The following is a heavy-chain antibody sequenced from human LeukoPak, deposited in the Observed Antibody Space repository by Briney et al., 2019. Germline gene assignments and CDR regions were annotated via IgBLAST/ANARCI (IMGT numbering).Heavy chain of an antibody. CDR3: AKRTRGYNYGPSDY. D-gene: IGHD5-18*01. Sequence: PGGSLRLSCAASGFTFSSYAMSWVRQAPGKGLEWVSGTSGSGGSTYYADSVKGRFTISRDNSKNTLYLQMNSLRAEDTAVYYCAKRTRGYNYGPSDYWGQGTLVTVSS. CDR1: GFTFSSYA. V-gene: IGHV3-23*01. J-gene: IGHJ4*02. CDR2: TSGSGGST.